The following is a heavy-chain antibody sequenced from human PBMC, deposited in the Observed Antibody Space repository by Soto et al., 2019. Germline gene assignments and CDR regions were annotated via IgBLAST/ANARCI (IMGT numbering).Heavy chain of an antibody. D-gene: IGHD2-2*02. Sequence: SKTLSLTCTVSGGSISSSSYDWGWIRQPPGKGLEWIGSIYYRGNTYYNPSLKSRVTISVDTSKNQFSLRLSSVTAADTAVYYCARVRYCTSNSCYNLVGDFDYWGQGTLVPVSS. CDR1: GGSISSSSYD. CDR2: IYYRGNT. CDR3: ARVRYCTSNSCYNLVGDFDY. J-gene: IGHJ4*02. V-gene: IGHV4-39*01.